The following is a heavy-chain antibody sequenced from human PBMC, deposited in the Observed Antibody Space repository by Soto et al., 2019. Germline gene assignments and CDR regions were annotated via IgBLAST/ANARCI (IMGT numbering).Heavy chain of an antibody. CDR2: INHDGSET. CDR1: KFTFSTYW. J-gene: IGHJ6*02. D-gene: IGHD2-2*01. V-gene: IGHV3-7*01. CDR3: AKGPVVPAVSYYYGLDV. Sequence: EVQLVESGGGLVQPGGSLRLSCESSKFTFSTYWVSWVRQAPGRGLEWVANINHDGSETFYVDSVRGRFTISRDNAKNSLYLQMNSLRAEDTAVYYCAKGPVVPAVSYYYGLDVWGQGTTVTVSS.